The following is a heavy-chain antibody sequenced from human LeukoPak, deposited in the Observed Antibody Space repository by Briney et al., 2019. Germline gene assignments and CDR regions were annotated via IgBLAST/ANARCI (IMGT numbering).Heavy chain of an antibody. CDR1: GGSISSYY. D-gene: IGHD2-21*02. V-gene: IGHV4-4*08. J-gene: IGHJ4*02. Sequence: SETLSLTCTVSGGSISSYYWSWIRQPPGKGLEWIGYIYTSGSTNYNPSLKSRVTISVDTSKNQFSLKLSSVTAADTAVYYCARSWSNVLVTPFDYWGQGTLVTVSS. CDR2: IYTSGST. CDR3: ARSWSNVLVTPFDY.